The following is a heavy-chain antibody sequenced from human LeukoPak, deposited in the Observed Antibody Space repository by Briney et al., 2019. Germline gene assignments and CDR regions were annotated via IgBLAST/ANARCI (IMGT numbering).Heavy chain of an antibody. Sequence: PGGSLRLSCAASGFTFSNYWMSWVRQPPGKGLEWVANVRQDGSETYYVDSVKGRFTISRDNTKNSLYLQMNSLRAEDTAVYYYARPPYSGGWYLMFWGQGTLVTVSS. CDR2: VRQDGSET. CDR3: ARPPYSGGWYLMF. J-gene: IGHJ4*02. V-gene: IGHV3-7*01. D-gene: IGHD6-19*01. CDR1: GFTFSNYW.